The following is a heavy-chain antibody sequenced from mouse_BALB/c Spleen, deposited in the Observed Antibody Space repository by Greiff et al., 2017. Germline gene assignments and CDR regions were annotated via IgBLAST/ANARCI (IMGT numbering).Heavy chain of an antibody. Sequence: EVKLVESGGGLVKPGGSLKLSCAASGFTFSSYTMSWVRQTPEKRLEWVATISSGGSYTYYPDSVKGRFTISRDNAKNTLYLQMSSLKSEDTAMYYCTREYDPYYFDYWGQGTTLTVSS. CDR2: ISSGGSYT. CDR3: TREYDPYYFDY. CDR1: GFTFSSYT. D-gene: IGHD2-10*02. V-gene: IGHV5-6-4*01. J-gene: IGHJ2*01.